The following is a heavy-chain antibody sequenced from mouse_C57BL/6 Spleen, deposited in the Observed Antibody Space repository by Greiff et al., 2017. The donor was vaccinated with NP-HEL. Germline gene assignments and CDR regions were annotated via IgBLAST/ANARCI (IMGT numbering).Heavy chain of an antibody. Sequence: VQLQQSGAELVKPGASVKMSCKASGYTFTSYWITWVKQRPGQGLEWIGDIYPGSGSTNYNEKFKSKATLTVDTSSSTAYMQLSSLTSEDSAVYYCARWGLGGAWFAYWGQGTLVTVSA. CDR3: ARWGLGGAWFAY. J-gene: IGHJ3*01. V-gene: IGHV1-55*01. CDR2: IYPGSGST. CDR1: GYTFTSYW. D-gene: IGHD3-3*01.